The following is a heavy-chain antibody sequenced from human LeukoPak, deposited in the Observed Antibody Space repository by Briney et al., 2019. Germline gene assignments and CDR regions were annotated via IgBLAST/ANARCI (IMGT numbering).Heavy chain of an antibody. CDR2: ISYDGSNK. J-gene: IGHJ4*02. V-gene: IGHV3-30*18. Sequence: GGSLRLSCAASGFTFSSYGMHWVRQAPGKGLEWVAVISYDGSNKYYADSVKGRFTISRDDSKNTLYLQMNSLRAEDTAVYYCAKDSGWYNYYFDHWGQGTLVTVSS. CDR1: GFTFSSYG. D-gene: IGHD6-19*01. CDR3: AKDSGWYNYYFDH.